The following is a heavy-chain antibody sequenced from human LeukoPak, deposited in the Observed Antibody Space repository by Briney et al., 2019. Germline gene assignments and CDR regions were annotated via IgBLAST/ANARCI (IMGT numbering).Heavy chain of an antibody. CDR2: IYYSGST. V-gene: IGHV4-61*01. CDR1: GGSVSRGSYY. J-gene: IGHJ3*02. Sequence: PSETLSLTCTVSGGSVSRGSYYWSWIRQPPGKGLEWIGYIYYSGSTNYIPSLKSRVTISVDTSKYQFSLKLSSVTAADTAVYYCARALGYCSGGSCRTYAFDIWGQGTMVTVSS. D-gene: IGHD2-15*01. CDR3: ARALGYCSGGSCRTYAFDI.